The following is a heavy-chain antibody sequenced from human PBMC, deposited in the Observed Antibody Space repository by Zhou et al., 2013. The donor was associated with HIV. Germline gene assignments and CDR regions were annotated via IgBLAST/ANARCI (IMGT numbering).Heavy chain of an antibody. CDR3: ARVPRTSRSGFSLGGNSVYFDY. CDR2: INPNSGGT. Sequence: QVQLVQSGAEVKKPGASVKVSCKASGYTFTGYYMHWVRQAPGQGLEWMGWINPNSGGTNYAQKFQGRVTMTRDTSISTAYMELSRLRSDDTAVYYCARVPRTSRSGFSLGGNSVYFDYWGQGTLVTVSS. V-gene: IGHV1-2*02. D-gene: IGHD2-21*02. CDR1: GYTFTGYY. J-gene: IGHJ4*02.